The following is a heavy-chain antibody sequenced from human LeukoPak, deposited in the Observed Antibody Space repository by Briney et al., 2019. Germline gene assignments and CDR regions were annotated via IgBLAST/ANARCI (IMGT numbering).Heavy chain of an antibody. CDR1: GYTFTSYY. Sequence: VASVKVSCKASGYTFTSYYMHWVRQAPGQGLEWMGIINPSGGSTGYAQKFQGRVTMTRDTSTSTVYMELSSLRSEDTAVYYCARDPSYYYDSSGYYFDYWGQGTLVTVSS. J-gene: IGHJ4*02. V-gene: IGHV1-46*01. D-gene: IGHD3-22*01. CDR2: INPSGGST. CDR3: ARDPSYYYDSSGYYFDY.